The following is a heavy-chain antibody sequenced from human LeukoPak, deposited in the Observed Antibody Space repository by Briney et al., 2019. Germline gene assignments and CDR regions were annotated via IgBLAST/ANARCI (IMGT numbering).Heavy chain of an antibody. CDR2: IGGSGGST. CDR1: GFTFSTYA. J-gene: IGHJ4*02. Sequence: PGGSLRLSCAASGFTFSTYAMSWVRQAPGKGLEWVSAIGGSGGSTYYADSVKGRFTISRDNSKNTLYLQMNSLRAEDTAVYYCAKDLGIRYFDWLLFGPYGYWGQGTLVTVSS. D-gene: IGHD3-9*01. CDR3: AKDLGIRYFDWLLFGPYGY. V-gene: IGHV3-23*01.